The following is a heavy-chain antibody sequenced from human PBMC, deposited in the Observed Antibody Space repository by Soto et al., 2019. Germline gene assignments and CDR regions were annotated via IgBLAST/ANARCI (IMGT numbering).Heavy chain of an antibody. J-gene: IGHJ4*02. Sequence: PSETLSLTCGVLGGSISSGGYSWSWIRPPPGKGLEWIGYIYHSGSTYYNPSLKRRVTISVDRSKNQFSLKLSSVTAADTAVYYCAGGIAARPLGYWGQGTLVTVSS. CDR3: AGGIAARPLGY. D-gene: IGHD6-6*01. V-gene: IGHV4-30-2*01. CDR1: GGSISSGGYS. CDR2: IYHSGST.